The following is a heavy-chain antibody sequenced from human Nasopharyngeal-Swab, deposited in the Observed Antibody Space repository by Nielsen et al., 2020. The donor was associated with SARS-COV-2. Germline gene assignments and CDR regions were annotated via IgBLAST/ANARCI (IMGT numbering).Heavy chain of an antibody. Sequence: ASVKVSCKASGYTFTSYGISWVRQAPGQGLEWMGWISAYNGNTNYAQKLQGRVTMTRDTSTSTVYMELSSLRSEDTAVYYCARDHSSGYYYVSYWGQGTLVTVSS. CDR3: ARDHSSGYYYVSY. CDR1: GYTFTSYG. D-gene: IGHD3-22*01. CDR2: ISAYNGNT. V-gene: IGHV1-18*01. J-gene: IGHJ4*02.